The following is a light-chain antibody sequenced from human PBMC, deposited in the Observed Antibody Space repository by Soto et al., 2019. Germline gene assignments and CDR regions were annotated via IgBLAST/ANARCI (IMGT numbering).Light chain of an antibody. CDR1: QSVSLN. V-gene: IGKV3-15*01. CDR2: GVS. CDR3: QQYSTWWT. J-gene: IGKJ1*01. Sequence: ILMTQSPATLAVSPGERATLSCRASQSVSLNLAWYQQKPRQAPRLLIHGVSTRASGIPARLSGSGSGTALTLTISSPQSEDFPLYYCQQYSTWWTFGQGTKVDNK.